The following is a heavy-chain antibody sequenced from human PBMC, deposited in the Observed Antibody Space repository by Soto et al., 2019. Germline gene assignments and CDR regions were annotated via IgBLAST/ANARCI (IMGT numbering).Heavy chain of an antibody. CDR3: TRDSQWLPQAYGVDA. Sequence: SVKVSCKASGGTFSSYAISWVRQAPGQGLEWMGGIIPIFGTANYAQKFQGRFTISRDDSRSIVYLQMNSLKIEDTAVYYCTRDSQWLPQAYGVDAWGQGTTVTVSS. V-gene: IGHV1-69*13. CDR1: GGTFSSYA. D-gene: IGHD6-19*01. CDR2: IIPIFGTA. J-gene: IGHJ6*02.